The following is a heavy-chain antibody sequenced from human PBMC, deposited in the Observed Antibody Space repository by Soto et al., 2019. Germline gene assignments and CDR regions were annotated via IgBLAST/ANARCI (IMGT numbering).Heavy chain of an antibody. CDR2: INHSGST. CDR1: GGSFSGYY. D-gene: IGHD6-13*01. Sequence: PSETLSLTCAVYGGSFSGYYWSWIRQPPGKGLEWIGEINHSGSTNYNPSLKSRVTISVDTSKNQFSLKLSSVTAADTAVYYCARGYGRSSWYLGFWGQGTLVTVSS. CDR3: ARGYGRSSWYLGF. J-gene: IGHJ4*02. V-gene: IGHV4-34*01.